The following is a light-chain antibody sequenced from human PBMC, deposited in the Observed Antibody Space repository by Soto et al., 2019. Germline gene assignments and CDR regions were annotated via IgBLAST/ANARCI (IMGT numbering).Light chain of an antibody. J-gene: IGLJ1*01. CDR3: QVWDSSRDLHV. CDR2: ADD. V-gene: IGLV3-21*02. CDR1: NIESKS. Sequence: SYELTQPPSVSVSPGQTARIMCGGNNIESKSVHWYQQKAGQAPVLVVYADDDQPSGITERFSGANAGNTATLTITRVEAGDEADYFCQVWDSSRDLHVFGSGTKLTVL.